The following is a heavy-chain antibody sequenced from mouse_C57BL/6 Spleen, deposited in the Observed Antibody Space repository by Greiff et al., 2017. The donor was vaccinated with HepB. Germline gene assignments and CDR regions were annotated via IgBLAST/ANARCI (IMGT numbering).Heavy chain of an antibody. V-gene: IGHV5-4*01. Sequence: EVKLVESGGGLVKPGGSLKLSCAASGFTFSSYAMSWVRQTPEKRLEWVATISDGGSYTYYPDNVKGRFTISRDNAKNNLYLQMSHLKSEDTAMYYCARDGGLGGYYAMDYWGQGTSVTVSS. CDR3: ARDGGLGGYYAMDY. CDR1: GFTFSSYA. D-gene: IGHD2-2*01. CDR2: ISDGGSYT. J-gene: IGHJ4*01.